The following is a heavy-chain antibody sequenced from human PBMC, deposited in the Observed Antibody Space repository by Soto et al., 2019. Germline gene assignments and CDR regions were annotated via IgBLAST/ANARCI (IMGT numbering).Heavy chain of an antibody. CDR2: INPNSGGT. D-gene: IGHD3-10*01. V-gene: IGHV1-2*04. J-gene: IGHJ4*02. CDR1: GYTFTGYY. Sequence: ASVKVSCKASGYTFTGYYMHWVRQAPGQGLEWMGWINPNSGGTKYAQKFQGWVTMTRDTSINTAYMELSRLRSDDTAVYYCARSGHASGRYYWTFDYWGQGHLVTVSS. CDR3: ARSGHASGRYYWTFDY.